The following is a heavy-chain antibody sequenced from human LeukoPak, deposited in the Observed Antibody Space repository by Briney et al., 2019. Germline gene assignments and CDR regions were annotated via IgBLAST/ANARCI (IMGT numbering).Heavy chain of an antibody. CDR1: GFTFSSYA. V-gene: IGHV3-23*01. Sequence: GGSLRLSCAASGFTFSSYAMSWVRQAPGKGLGWVSAISGSGGSTYYADSVKGRFTISRDNSKNTLYLQMNSLRAEDTAVYYCAETYDSSGYPSSYWGQGTLVTVSS. D-gene: IGHD3-22*01. CDR2: ISGSGGST. CDR3: AETYDSSGYPSSY. J-gene: IGHJ4*02.